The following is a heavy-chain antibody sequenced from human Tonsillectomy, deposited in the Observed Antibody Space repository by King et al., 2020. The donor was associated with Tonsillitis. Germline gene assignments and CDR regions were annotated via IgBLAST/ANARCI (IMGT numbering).Heavy chain of an antibody. V-gene: IGHV5-51*01. CDR1: GYSFTSYW. Sequence: VQLVESGAEVKKPGESLKISCKGSGYSFTSYWIGWVRQMPGKGLEWMGIIYPDDSDTRYSPSFQGQVTISADKSISTAYLQWSGLMASDTAMYYCARVYCSSTICYWYFDVWGRGTLVTVSS. J-gene: IGHJ2*01. CDR3: ARVYCSSTICYWYFDV. D-gene: IGHD2-2*01. CDR2: IYPDDSDT.